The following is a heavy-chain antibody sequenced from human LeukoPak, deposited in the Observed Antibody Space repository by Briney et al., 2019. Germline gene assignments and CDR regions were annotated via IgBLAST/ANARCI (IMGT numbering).Heavy chain of an antibody. V-gene: IGHV1-3*01. CDR1: GNIFSKYA. CDR2: INAGNGNT. CDR3: LSPGWHHGNWLDP. J-gene: IGHJ5*02. Sequence: ASVKVSCKASGNIFSKYALHWVRQAPGQRLEWMGWINAGNGNTRYSQKFQGRVNITRDTSASTGYMELSGLRSEDTAVYYCLSPGWHHGNWLDPWGQGTLVTVSS. D-gene: IGHD6-19*01.